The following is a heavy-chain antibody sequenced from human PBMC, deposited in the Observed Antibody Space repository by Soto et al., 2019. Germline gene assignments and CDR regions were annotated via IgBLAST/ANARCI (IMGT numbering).Heavy chain of an antibody. D-gene: IGHD3-22*01. V-gene: IGHV5-51*03. CDR2: IYPGDSDT. Sequence: PGESLKISCKGSGYSLTSYWIGWVRQMPGKGLEWMGIIYPGDSDTRYSPSFQGQVTISADKSISTAYLQWSSLKASDTAMYYCARSVPNYYDSSGEDFDYWGQGTLVTVSS. CDR1: GYSLTSYW. J-gene: IGHJ4*02. CDR3: ARSVPNYYDSSGEDFDY.